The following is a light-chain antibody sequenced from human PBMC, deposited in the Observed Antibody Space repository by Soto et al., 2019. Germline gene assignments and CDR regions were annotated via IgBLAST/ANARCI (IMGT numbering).Light chain of an antibody. CDR2: DAS. CDR3: HQYQSYS. J-gene: IGKJ1*01. CDR1: QDINNY. Sequence: DIKMTQSPSSLSASVGDRFTITCQSSQDINNYLNWYQQKPGQAPKLLIYDASGLEVGVPSRFSGSGSGTEFTLTISSLQPDDFATYYCHQYQSYSFGQGTKVDIK. V-gene: IGKV1-33*01.